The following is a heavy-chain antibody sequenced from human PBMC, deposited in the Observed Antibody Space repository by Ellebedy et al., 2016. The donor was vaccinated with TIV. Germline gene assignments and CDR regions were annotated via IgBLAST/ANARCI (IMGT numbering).Heavy chain of an antibody. D-gene: IGHD6-13*01. Sequence: SETLSLTXAVYGGSFSGYYWSWIRQPPGKGLEWIGEINHSGSTNYNPSLKSRVTISVDTSKNQFSLKLSSVTAADTAVYYCARGRGWYSSSWPPLDYWGQGTLVTVSS. CDR1: GGSFSGYY. CDR3: ARGRGWYSSSWPPLDY. J-gene: IGHJ4*02. V-gene: IGHV4-34*01. CDR2: INHSGST.